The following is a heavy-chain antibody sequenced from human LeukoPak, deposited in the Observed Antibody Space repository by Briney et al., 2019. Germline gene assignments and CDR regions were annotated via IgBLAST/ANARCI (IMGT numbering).Heavy chain of an antibody. J-gene: IGHJ4*02. D-gene: IGHD2-15*01. CDR3: ASLHSFFDCDY. Sequence: GGSLRLSCAASGFTFSSYSMNWVRQAPGKGLEWVSSISSSSSYIYYADSVKGRFTISRDNAKNSLYLQMNSLRTEDTAVYYCASLHSFFDCDYWGQGTLVTVSS. CDR2: ISSSSSYI. CDR1: GFTFSSYS. V-gene: IGHV3-21*01.